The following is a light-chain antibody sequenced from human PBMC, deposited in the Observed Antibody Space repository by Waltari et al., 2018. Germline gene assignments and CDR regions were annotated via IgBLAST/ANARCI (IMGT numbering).Light chain of an antibody. Sequence: DIQMTQSPSSLSASVGDRITITCRASQSITSYLNWYQQKPGKAPKPLIYSASSVHSGVPSRFSGSGSGTDFTLTISSLQPEDFATYYCQQTYSTRYTFGQGTKLEIK. CDR2: SAS. CDR3: QQTYSTRYT. CDR1: QSITSY. V-gene: IGKV1-39*01. J-gene: IGKJ2*01.